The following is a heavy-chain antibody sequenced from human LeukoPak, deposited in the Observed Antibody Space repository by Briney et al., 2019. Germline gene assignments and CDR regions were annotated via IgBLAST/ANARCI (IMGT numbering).Heavy chain of an antibody. CDR1: GGSISSSSYY. D-gene: IGHD5-24*01. CDR3: ARDCMATNSYHSFYYYYYYMDV. CDR2: IYYSGST. J-gene: IGHJ6*03. V-gene: IGHV4-39*07. Sequence: SETLSLTCTVSGGSISSSSYYWGWIRQPPGKGLEWIGSIYYSGSTYYNPSLKSRVTISVDTSKNQFSLKLSSVTVADTAVYYCARDCMATNSYHSFYYYYYYMDVWGKGTTVTVSS.